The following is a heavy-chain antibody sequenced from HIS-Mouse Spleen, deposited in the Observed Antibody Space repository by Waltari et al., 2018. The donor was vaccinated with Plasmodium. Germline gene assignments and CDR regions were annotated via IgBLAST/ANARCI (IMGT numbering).Heavy chain of an antibody. D-gene: IGHD6-13*01. CDR3: ASSWYWYFDL. CDR1: GFTFSSYW. V-gene: IGHV3-7*01. Sequence: EVQLVESGGGLVQPGGSVRLACAASGFTFSSYWMSWVRQAPGKGLEWVANIKQDGSEKYYVDSVKGRFTISRDNAKNSLYLQMNSLRAEDTTVYYCASSWYWYFDLWGRGTLVTVSS. J-gene: IGHJ2*01. CDR2: IKQDGSEK.